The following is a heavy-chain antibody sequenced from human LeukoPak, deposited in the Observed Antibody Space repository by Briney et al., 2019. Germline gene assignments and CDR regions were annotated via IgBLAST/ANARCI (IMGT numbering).Heavy chain of an antibody. J-gene: IGHJ5*02. V-gene: IGHV4-61*02. CDR2: IYTSGST. CDR3: ARVSPYEGNWFDP. D-gene: IGHD5-12*01. CDR1: GGSISSGSYY. Sequence: SQTLSLTCTVSGGSISSGSYYWSWIRQPAGKGLEWIGRIYTSGSTNYNPSLKSRVTMSVDTSKNQFSLKLTSVTAADTAVYYCARVSPYEGNWFDPWGQGALVTVS.